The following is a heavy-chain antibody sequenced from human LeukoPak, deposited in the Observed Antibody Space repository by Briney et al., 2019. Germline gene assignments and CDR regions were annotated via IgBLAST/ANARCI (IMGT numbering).Heavy chain of an antibody. CDR2: IYYSGST. CDR1: GVSISSYY. D-gene: IGHD5-12*01. V-gene: IGHV4-59*08. Sequence: SETLSLTCTVSGVSISSYYWSWIRQPPGKGLEWIGYIYYSGSTYYNPSLKSRVTISVDTSKNQFSLKLSSVTAADTAVYYCARQGLIVATIWSYYYYYMDVWGKGTTVTISS. J-gene: IGHJ6*03. CDR3: ARQGLIVATIWSYYYYYMDV.